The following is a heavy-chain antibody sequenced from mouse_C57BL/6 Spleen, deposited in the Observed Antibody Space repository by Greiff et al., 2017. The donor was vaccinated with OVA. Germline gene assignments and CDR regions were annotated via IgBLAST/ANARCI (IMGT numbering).Heavy chain of an antibody. J-gene: IGHJ1*03. V-gene: IGHV1-64*01. CDR2: IHPNSGST. CDR1: GYTFTSYW. CDR3: ARPIYDGYHWYFDV. D-gene: IGHD2-3*01. Sequence: QVQLQQPGAELVKPGASEKLSCKASGYTFTSYWMHWVKQRPGQGLEWIGMIHPNSGSTNYNEKFKSKATLTVDKSSSTAYMQLSSLTSEDSAVYYGARPIYDGYHWYFDVWGTGTTVTVSS.